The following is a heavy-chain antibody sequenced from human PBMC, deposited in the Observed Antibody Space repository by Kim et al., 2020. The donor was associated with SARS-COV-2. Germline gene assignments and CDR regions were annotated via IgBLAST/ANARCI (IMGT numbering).Heavy chain of an antibody. CDR2: ISSSSYI. CDR1: GFTFSSYS. CDR3: ARDIGYSDGYLVDYYYGMCV. V-gene: IGHV3-21*01. D-gene: IGHD5-18*01. Sequence: GGSLRLSCAASGFTFSSYSMNWVRQAPGKGLEWVSSISSSSYIYYADSVKGRFTISRDNAKNSLYLQMNSMRAEDTAVYYCARDIGYSDGYLVDYYYGMCVWGHGNTVTVSS. J-gene: IGHJ6*02.